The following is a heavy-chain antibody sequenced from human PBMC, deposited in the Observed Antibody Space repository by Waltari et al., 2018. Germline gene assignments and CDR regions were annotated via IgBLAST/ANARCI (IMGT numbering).Heavy chain of an antibody. CDR3: ARAAVAGIIFDY. CDR1: GGSISSHY. J-gene: IGHJ4*02. D-gene: IGHD6-19*01. CDR2: IYYSGST. V-gene: IGHV4-59*11. Sequence: QVQLQESGPGLVKPSETLSLTCTVSGGSISSHYWSWIRQPPGKGLEWIGYIYYSGSTNYNPSLKSRVTISVDTSKNQFSLKLSSVTAADTAVYYCARAAVAGIIFDYWGQGTLVIVSS.